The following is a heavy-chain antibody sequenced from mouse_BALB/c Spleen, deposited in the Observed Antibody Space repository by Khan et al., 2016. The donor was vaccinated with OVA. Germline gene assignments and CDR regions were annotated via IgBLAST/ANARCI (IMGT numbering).Heavy chain of an antibody. V-gene: IGHV1-76*01. D-gene: IGHD3-2*02. Sequence: QVQLKQSGAELVRPGASVKLSCKTSGYIFTSYWIHWVNQRSGQGLEWIARIYPGTDNTYYNEKLKDKATLTADKSSSTAYMQLSSLKSEDSAVYFCASEEALYYFDYWGQGTTVTVSS. CDR2: IYPGTDNT. J-gene: IGHJ2*01. CDR3: ASEEALYYFDY. CDR1: GYIFTSYW.